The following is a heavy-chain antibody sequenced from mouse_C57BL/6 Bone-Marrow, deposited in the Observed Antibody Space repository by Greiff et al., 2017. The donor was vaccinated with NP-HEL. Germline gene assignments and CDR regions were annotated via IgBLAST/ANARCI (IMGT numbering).Heavy chain of an antibody. J-gene: IGHJ4*01. D-gene: IGHD2-4*01. CDR3: AREGGLRRRTYAMDY. CDR2: INYDGSST. Sequence: EVQLVESEGGLVQPGSSMKLSCTASGFTFSDYYMAWVRQVPEKGLEWVANINYDGSSTYYLDSFKSRFIISRDNAKNILYLQMSSLKSEETATYYCAREGGLRRRTYAMDYWGQGTSVTVSS. CDR1: GFTFSDYY. V-gene: IGHV5-16*01.